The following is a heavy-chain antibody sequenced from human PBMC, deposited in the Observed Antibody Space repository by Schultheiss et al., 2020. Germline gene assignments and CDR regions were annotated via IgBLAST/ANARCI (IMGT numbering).Heavy chain of an antibody. Sequence: SLRLSCAASGFTFSSYAMHWVRQAPGKGLEWVSGISWNSGSIGYADSVKGRFTISRDNAKNSLYLQMNSLRAEDTAVYYCARVGEIVAAGTVDYWGQGTLGTVSS. CDR3: ARVGEIVAAGTVDY. CDR2: ISWNSGSI. J-gene: IGHJ4*02. V-gene: IGHV3-9*01. CDR1: GFTFSSYA. D-gene: IGHD6-13*01.